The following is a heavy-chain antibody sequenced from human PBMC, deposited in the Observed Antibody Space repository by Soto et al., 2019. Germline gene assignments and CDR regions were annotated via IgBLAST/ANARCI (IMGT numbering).Heavy chain of an antibody. CDR2: IYHSGST. V-gene: IGHV4-4*02. D-gene: IGHD3-22*01. CDR1: GGSIRSSNW. Sequence: PSETLSLTCAVSGGSIRSSNWWSWVRQPPGKGLEWIGEIYHSGSTNYNPSLKSRVTISVDKSKNQFSLKLSSVTAADTAVYYCAREAVYDSSGLNYWGQGTLVTVSS. CDR3: AREAVYDSSGLNY. J-gene: IGHJ4*02.